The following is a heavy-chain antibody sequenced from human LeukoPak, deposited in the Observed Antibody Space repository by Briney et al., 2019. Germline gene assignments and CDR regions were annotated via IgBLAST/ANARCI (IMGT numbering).Heavy chain of an antibody. CDR2: IYSDGNT. CDR3: AQPHDYGDS. V-gene: IGHV3-53*01. CDR1: GFTVSRNY. D-gene: IGHD4-17*01. J-gene: IGHJ4*02. Sequence: GGSLRLSCGASGFTVSRNYMSWIRQAPGKGLEWVSVIYSDGNTKYADSVKGRFTISRDNSKNMVYLQMDSLRDEDTAVYYCAQPHDYGDSWGQGTLVTVSS.